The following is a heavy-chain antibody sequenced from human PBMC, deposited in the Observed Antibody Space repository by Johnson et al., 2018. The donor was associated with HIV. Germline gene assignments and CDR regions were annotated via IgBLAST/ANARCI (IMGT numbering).Heavy chain of an antibody. J-gene: IGHJ3*02. CDR1: GFTFSNAW. V-gene: IGHV3-64*01. Sequence: VQLVESGGGLVKPGVSLRLSCAASGFTFSNAWMSWVRQAPGKGLEYVSAISSNGIGTYYANSVDGRFTISRDNDKNTLYLEMGSLRVEDMAVYYCARSRGPMRKDAFDIWGQGTKVTVSS. CDR3: ARSRGPMRKDAFDI. CDR2: ISSNGIGT. D-gene: IGHD3-10*01.